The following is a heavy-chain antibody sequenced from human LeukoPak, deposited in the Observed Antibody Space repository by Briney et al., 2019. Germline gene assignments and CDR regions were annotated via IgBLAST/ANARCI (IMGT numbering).Heavy chain of an antibody. Sequence: PGGSLRLSCAASGFTFSSYSMNWVRQAPGKGLEWVSSISSSSSYIYYADSVKGRFTISRDNAKNSLYLQMNSLRAEDTAAYYCARAPYSSGWYGFDYWGQGTLVTVSS. CDR2: ISSSSSYI. CDR1: GFTFSSYS. V-gene: IGHV3-21*01. J-gene: IGHJ4*02. D-gene: IGHD6-19*01. CDR3: ARAPYSSGWYGFDY.